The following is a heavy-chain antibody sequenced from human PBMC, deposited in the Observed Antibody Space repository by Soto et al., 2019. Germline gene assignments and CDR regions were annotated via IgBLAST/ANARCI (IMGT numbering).Heavy chain of an antibody. V-gene: IGHV4-34*01. D-gene: IGHD6-19*01. CDR2: INHSGST. J-gene: IGHJ4*02. Sequence: SETLSLTCAVYGGSFSGYYWSWIRQPPGKGLEWIGDINHSGSTNYNPSLKSRVTISVDTSKNQFSLKLKSVTAADTAIYYCARRTVNILTFYSGLKPHCFDYWGQGAPVTVSS. CDR1: GGSFSGYY. CDR3: ARRTVNILTFYSGLKPHCFDY.